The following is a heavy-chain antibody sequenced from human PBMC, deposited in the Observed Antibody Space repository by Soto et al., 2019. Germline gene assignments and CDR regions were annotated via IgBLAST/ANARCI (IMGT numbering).Heavy chain of an antibody. J-gene: IGHJ4*02. Sequence: EVQLLESGGGLVQPGGSLRLSCAASGFTFSSYAMTWVRQAPGKGLEWVSAISASGASTYYADSVKGRFTISRDNSKNTLYLQVNSLRAEDTAVYYCAKAPTRPIDYWGQGTLVTVSS. CDR3: AKAPTRPIDY. CDR2: ISASGAST. CDR1: GFTFSSYA. V-gene: IGHV3-23*01.